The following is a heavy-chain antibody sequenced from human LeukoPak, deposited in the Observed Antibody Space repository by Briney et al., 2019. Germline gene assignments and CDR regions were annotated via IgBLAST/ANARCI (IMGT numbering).Heavy chain of an antibody. CDR2: ISGSGGST. CDR3: XXXXXXXXXXXXSXXGXFDI. J-gene: IGHJ3*02. V-gene: IGHV3-23*01. CDR1: FTXXXXA. Sequence: FTXXXXAMSWGRQAPGXXGXGVSAISGSGGSTYYADSVKGRFTISRDNAKNXLYLQMNSLRAKDTAVYNCXXXXXXXXXXXXSXXGXFDIXGXGXMVTVSS.